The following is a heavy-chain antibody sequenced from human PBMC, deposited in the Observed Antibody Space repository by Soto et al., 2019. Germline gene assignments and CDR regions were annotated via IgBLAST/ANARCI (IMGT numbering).Heavy chain of an antibody. Sequence: QVQLVESGGGVVQPGRSLRLSCAASGFTFSSYAMHWVRQAPGKELEWVAVISYDGSNKYYADSVKGRFTISRDNSKNTLYLQMNSLRAEDTAVYYCARDWGYDSNNYYYYGMDVWGQGTTVTVSS. CDR3: ARDWGYDSNNYYYYGMDV. J-gene: IGHJ6*02. CDR1: GFTFSSYA. CDR2: ISYDGSNK. D-gene: IGHD3-22*01. V-gene: IGHV3-30-3*01.